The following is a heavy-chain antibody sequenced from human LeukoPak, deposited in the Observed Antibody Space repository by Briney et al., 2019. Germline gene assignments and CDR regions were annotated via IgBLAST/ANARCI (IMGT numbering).Heavy chain of an antibody. V-gene: IGHV3-23*01. D-gene: IGHD3-3*01. J-gene: IGHJ6*02. CDR2: ISGSGVTT. Sequence: GGSLRLSCVASGFTFSSYAMSWVRQAPGKGLEWVSAISGSGVTTHYAGSVKGRFSISRDNSKNTLYLQMNSLRAEDTAEYYCAKTVVDFWNPRGEYYGMDVWGQGTTVTVSS. CDR3: AKTVVDFWNPRGEYYGMDV. CDR1: GFTFSSYA.